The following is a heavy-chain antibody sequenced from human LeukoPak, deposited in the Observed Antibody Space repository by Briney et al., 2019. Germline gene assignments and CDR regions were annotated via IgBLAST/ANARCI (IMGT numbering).Heavy chain of an antibody. CDR1: GFTFSSYW. CDR2: INSDGSST. Sequence: PGGSLRLSCAASGFTFSSYWMHWVRQAPGKGLVWVLRINSDGSSTSYADSVKGRFTISRDNAKNTLYLQMNSLRAEDTAVYYCARDGRGYSSTWGFDYWGQGTLVTVSS. V-gene: IGHV3-74*01. J-gene: IGHJ4*02. CDR3: ARDGRGYSSTWGFDY. D-gene: IGHD6-13*01.